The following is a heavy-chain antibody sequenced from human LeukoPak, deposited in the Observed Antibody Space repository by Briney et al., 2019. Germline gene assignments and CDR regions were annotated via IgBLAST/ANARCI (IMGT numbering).Heavy chain of an antibody. J-gene: IGHJ4*02. CDR2: IYTSGST. D-gene: IGHD3-9*01. CDR1: GGSISSGSYY. CDR3: ATHYDILTALDY. Sequence: SETLSLTCTVSGGSISSGSYYWSWIRQPAGKGLEWIGRIYTSGSTNYNPSLKSRVTISVDTSKNQFSLKLSSVTAADTAVYYCATHYDILTALDYWGQGTLVTVSS. V-gene: IGHV4-61*02.